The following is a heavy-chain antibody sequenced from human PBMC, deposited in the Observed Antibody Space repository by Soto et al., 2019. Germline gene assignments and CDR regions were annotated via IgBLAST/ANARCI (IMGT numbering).Heavy chain of an antibody. D-gene: IGHD2-2*01. V-gene: IGHV1-8*01. CDR1: GYTFTSYD. CDR2: MHPNSGNT. CDR3: ARYAADDIVVVPAAMGYYYYYMDV. J-gene: IGHJ6*03. Sequence: GASVKVSCKASGYTFTSYDINWVRQATGQGLEWMGWMHPNSGNTGYAQKFQGRVTMTRNTSISTAYMELSSLRSEDTAVYYCARYAADDIVVVPAAMGYYYYYMDVWGKGTTVTVSS.